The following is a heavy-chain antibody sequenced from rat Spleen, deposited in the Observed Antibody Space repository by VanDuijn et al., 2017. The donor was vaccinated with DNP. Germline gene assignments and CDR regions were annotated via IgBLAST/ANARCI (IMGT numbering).Heavy chain of an antibody. Sequence: VQLKESGPGLAQPSQTLSLTCTVSGFSVTGYHVHWVRQPPGKGLEWMGVMWSDGDTSYNSALASRLSISRDTSKSQLFLKMNSLQTADTATYYCARDIGTTSFDYWGQGVMVTVSS. CDR1: GFSVTGYH. CDR2: MWSDGDT. CDR3: ARDIGTTSFDY. V-gene: IGHV2-32*01. D-gene: IGHD1-5*01. J-gene: IGHJ2*01.